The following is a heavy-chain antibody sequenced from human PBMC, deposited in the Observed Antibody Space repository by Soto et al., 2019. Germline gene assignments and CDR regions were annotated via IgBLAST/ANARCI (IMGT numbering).Heavy chain of an antibody. CDR3: ARAYRQSRYSSSWVFDS. Sequence: QVQLQESGPGLVKPSQTLSLICTVSGGSINSGGYYWSWIRQHPGKGLEWIGYIYYSGSTYYNPFLRSRVTLSAGASENQFSLKLSSVTAADTAVYFCARAYRQSRYSSSWVFDSWGQGTLVNVSS. CDR2: IYYSGST. J-gene: IGHJ4*02. D-gene: IGHD6-13*01. V-gene: IGHV4-31*03. CDR1: GGSINSGGYY.